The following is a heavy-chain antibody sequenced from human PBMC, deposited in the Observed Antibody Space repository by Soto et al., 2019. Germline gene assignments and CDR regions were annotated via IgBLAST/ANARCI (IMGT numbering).Heavy chain of an antibody. CDR3: AIYCSSTSCYNDY. D-gene: IGHD2-2*02. Sequence: SDTLSLTCAAYGGALRGYYCILTRQPPGKGREWIGEINHSGSTNYNPSLKSRVTISVDTSKNQFSLKLSSVTAVDTAVYYCAIYCSSTSCYNDYWGQGTLVTVSS. J-gene: IGHJ4*02. V-gene: IGHV4-34*01. CDR1: GGALRGYY. CDR2: INHSGST.